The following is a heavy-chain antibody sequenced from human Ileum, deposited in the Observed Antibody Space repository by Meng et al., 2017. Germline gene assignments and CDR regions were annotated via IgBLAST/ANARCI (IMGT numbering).Heavy chain of an antibody. Sequence: EVQLVESGGGLVKPGGSLRLSCAASGFTFSNAWLSWVRQAPGKGLEWIARIRRKTDATTTDYVAPVKGRFTISRDDSENTLFLQMNSLKTEDTAVYYCIAEDPQYYFDYWGQGTLVTVSS. CDR2: IRRKTDATTT. CDR3: IAEDPQYYFDY. V-gene: IGHV3-15*01. CDR1: GFTFSNAW. J-gene: IGHJ4*02.